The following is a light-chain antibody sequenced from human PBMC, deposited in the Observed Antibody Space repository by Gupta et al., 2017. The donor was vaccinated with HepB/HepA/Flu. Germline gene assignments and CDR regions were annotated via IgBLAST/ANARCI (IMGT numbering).Light chain of an antibody. CDR1: QSVSSSY. Sequence: TVFTHSPGTLSLSPGERATLSCRASQSVSSSYIGFYQQTSAPAHRLLIYGASRRATGRADRFSSSGSGTYFTLTISLLDPEDFAVYCCQRYGSSARTFGQGTKVE. CDR2: GAS. CDR3: QRYGSSART. V-gene: IGKV3-20*01. J-gene: IGKJ1*01.